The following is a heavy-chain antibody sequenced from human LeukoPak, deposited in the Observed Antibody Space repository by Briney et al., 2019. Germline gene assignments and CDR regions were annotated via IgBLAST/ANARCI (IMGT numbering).Heavy chain of an antibody. J-gene: IGHJ4*02. CDR1: GGSISSYY. D-gene: IGHD3-10*01. CDR3: ARVQTGSGSYYQPIYYFDY. CDR2: IYTSGST. V-gene: IGHV4-4*07. Sequence: SETLSLTCTVSGGSISSYYWSWIRRPAGKELEWFGRIYTSGSTNYTPSLKSRVTMSVDTSKNQFSLKLSSVTAADTAVYYCARVQTGSGSYYQPIYYFDYWGQGTLVNVSS.